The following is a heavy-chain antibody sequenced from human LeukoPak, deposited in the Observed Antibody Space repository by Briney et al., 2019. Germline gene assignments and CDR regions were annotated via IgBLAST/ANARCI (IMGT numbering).Heavy chain of an antibody. J-gene: IGHJ4*02. CDR1: GGSFSGYY. Sequence: SETLSLTCAVYGGSFSGYYWSWIRQPPGKGLEWIGEINHSGSTNYNPSLKSRVSISVDTSKNQFSLKLSSVTAADTAVYYCARVSTYYYGSGTLGYWGQGTLVTVSS. D-gene: IGHD3-10*01. CDR2: INHSGST. V-gene: IGHV4-34*01. CDR3: ARVSTYYYGSGTLGY.